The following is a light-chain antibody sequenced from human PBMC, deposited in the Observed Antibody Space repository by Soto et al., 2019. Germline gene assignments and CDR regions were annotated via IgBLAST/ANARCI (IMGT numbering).Light chain of an antibody. CDR1: SSEVGSYNL. J-gene: IGLJ1*01. V-gene: IGLV2-23*01. CDR3: CSYAGSSTFYV. CDR2: EGS. Sequence: SALTQPASLSGAPGPSITLSLPGTSSEVGSYNLVSWYQQHPGKAPKLMIYEGSKRPSGVSNRFSGSKSGNTASLTISGLQAEDEADYYCCSYAGSSTFYVFGTGTKVTVL.